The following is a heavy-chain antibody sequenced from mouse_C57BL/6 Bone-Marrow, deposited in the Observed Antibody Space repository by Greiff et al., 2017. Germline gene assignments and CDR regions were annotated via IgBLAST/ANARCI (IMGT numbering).Heavy chain of an antibody. CDR2: IDPENGDT. CDR3: TTHYGSRAY. D-gene: IGHD1-1*01. Sequence: EVQLQQSGAELVRPGASVKLSCTASGFNIKDDYMHWVKQRPEQGLEWIGWIDPENGDTEYASKFQGKATITADTSSNTAYLQLSSLTSEDTAVYYCTTHYGSRAYWGQGTLVNGSA. J-gene: IGHJ3*01. CDR1: GFNIKDDY. V-gene: IGHV14-4*01.